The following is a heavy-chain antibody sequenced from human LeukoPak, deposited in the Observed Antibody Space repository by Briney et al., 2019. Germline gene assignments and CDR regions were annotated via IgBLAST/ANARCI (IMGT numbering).Heavy chain of an antibody. D-gene: IGHD6-19*01. V-gene: IGHV1-46*01. J-gene: IGHJ5*02. CDR2: INPSGGST. Sequence: ASVKVSCKASGYTFTGYHMHWVRQAPGQGLEWMGIINPSGGSTTYAEKFQGRVTMTRDTSTSTVYMELRSLRSEDTAVYYCARDSLRTAIAMAGGNWFDPWGQGTLVTVSS. CDR3: ARDSLRTAIAMAGGNWFDP. CDR1: GYTFTGYH.